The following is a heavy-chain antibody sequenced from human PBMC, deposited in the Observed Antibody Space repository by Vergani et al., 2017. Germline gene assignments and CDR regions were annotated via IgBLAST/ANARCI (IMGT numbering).Heavy chain of an antibody. CDR2: ISSSSSTI. D-gene: IGHD3-16*01. Sequence: EVQLVDSGGGLVQPGGSLRLSCAASGFTFCSYSMNWVRQAPGKGLEWVSYISSSSSTIYYADSVKGRFTICRDNAKNSLYLQMNSLRAEDAAVYYCARGGARLLCDYWDQGTLVTVSS. V-gene: IGHV3-48*01. CDR1: GFTFCSYS. J-gene: IGHJ4*02. CDR3: ARGGARLLCDY.